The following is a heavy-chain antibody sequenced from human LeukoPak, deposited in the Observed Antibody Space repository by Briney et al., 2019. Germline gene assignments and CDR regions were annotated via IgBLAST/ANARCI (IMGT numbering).Heavy chain of an antibody. V-gene: IGHV3-74*01. Sequence: GGSLRLSCPASGFTFSSYWMHWVRQAPGKGLVWVSRINSDGSSTSYADSVKGRFTISRDNAKNTLYLQMNSLRAEDTAVYYCARDGYYYGSGSRHGYNWFVPWGQGTLVTVSS. CDR2: INSDGSST. J-gene: IGHJ5*02. D-gene: IGHD3-10*01. CDR1: GFTFSSYW. CDR3: ARDGYYYGSGSRHGYNWFVP.